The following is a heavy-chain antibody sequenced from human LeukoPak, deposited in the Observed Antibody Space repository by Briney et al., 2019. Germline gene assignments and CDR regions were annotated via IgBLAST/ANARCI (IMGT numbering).Heavy chain of an antibody. V-gene: IGHV3-23*01. D-gene: IGHD6-19*01. J-gene: IGHJ4*02. CDR1: GFPFNDSA. Sequence: GALVLSFAASGFPFNDSAMFWVRQAPGKGLEGVSLFDNRGVSTFYADSVKGRFSLYRDNSKNILYLQMNSLRAEDAAVYYCAKDSYTSGWDFDYWGQGTLVTVSS. CDR3: AKDSYTSGWDFDY. CDR2: FDNRGVST.